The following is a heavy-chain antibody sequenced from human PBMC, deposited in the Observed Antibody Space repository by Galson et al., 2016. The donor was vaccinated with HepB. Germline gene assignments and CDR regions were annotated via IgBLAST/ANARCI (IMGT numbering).Heavy chain of an antibody. V-gene: IGHV1-18*01. CDR3: ARDCSSDFVLSKDY. CDR2: ISAYNGNI. J-gene: IGHJ4*02. Sequence: SVKVSCKASGYTFTSYGISWVRQAPGQGLEWMEWISAYNGNIKNAQKFQGRVTMTTDTSTSTAYMELRSLISDDTAVYYCARDCSSDFVLSKDYWGQGTLVTVSS. CDR1: GYTFTSYG. D-gene: IGHD6-19*01.